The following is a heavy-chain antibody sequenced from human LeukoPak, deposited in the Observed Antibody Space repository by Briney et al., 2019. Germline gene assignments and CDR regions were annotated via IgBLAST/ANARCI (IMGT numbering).Heavy chain of an antibody. J-gene: IGHJ4*02. CDR2: ISGSGSYI. CDR1: GFTFSSYS. V-gene: IGHV3-21*01. D-gene: IGHD5-24*01. CDR3: ARDGRMATTDTEQFDY. Sequence: GGSLRLSCAASGFTFSSYSMNWVRQAPGKGLEWVSCISGSGSYIYYADSVKGRFTISRDNAKNSLYLQMNSLRAEDTAVYYCARDGRMATTDTEQFDYWGQGTLVTVSS.